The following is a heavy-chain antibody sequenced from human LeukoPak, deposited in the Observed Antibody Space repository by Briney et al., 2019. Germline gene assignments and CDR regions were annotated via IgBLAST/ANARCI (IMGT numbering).Heavy chain of an antibody. CDR1: GFTVSSNY. D-gene: IGHD3-16*01. CDR3: ARGGGLDV. Sequence: GGSLRLSCAASGFTVSSNYMSWARQAPGKGLEWVASINHNGNVNYYVDSVKGRFTISRDNAKNSLYLQMSDLRAEDTAVYFCARGGGLDVWGQGATVTVSS. J-gene: IGHJ6*02. CDR2: INHNGNVN. V-gene: IGHV3-7*03.